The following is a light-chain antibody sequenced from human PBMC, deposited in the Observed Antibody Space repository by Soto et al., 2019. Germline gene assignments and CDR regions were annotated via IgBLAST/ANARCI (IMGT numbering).Light chain of an antibody. CDR1: NIGSKS. CDR3: QVWDSSSDHSYV. Sequence: SYELTQPPSVSVAPGKTARITCGGNNIGSKSVHWYQQKPGQAPVLVIYYDSDRPSGIPERFSGSNSENTATLTISRVEAADEADYYCQVWDSSSDHSYVFGTGTKLTVL. J-gene: IGLJ1*01. V-gene: IGLV3-21*04. CDR2: YDS.